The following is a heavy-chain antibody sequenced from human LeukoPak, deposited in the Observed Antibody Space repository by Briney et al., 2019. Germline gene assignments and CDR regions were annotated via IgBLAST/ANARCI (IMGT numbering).Heavy chain of an antibody. CDR3: ARDYGSGSYYSYYYGMDV. CDR1: GGSISSGGYY. D-gene: IGHD3-10*01. V-gene: IGHV4-30-2*01. J-gene: IGHJ6*02. Sequence: SQTLSLTCTVSGGSISSGGYYWSWIRQPPGKGLEWIGYIYHSGSTYYNPSLKSRVTISVDTSKNQFSLKLSSVTAADTAVYYCARDYGSGSYYSYYYGMDVWGQGTTVTVSS. CDR2: IYHSGST.